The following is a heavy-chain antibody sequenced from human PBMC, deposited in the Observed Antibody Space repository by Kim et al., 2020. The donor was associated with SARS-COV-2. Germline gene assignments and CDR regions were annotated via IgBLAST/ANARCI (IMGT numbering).Heavy chain of an antibody. V-gene: IGHV3-72*01. CDR2: SRNKANSYTT. Sequence: GGSLRLSCAASGFTFSDHYMDWVRQAPGKGLEWVGRSRNKANSYTTEYAASVKGRFTISRYDSKNSLYLQMNSLKTEDTAVYYCANNGMDVWGQGTTVT. J-gene: IGHJ6*02. CDR3: ANNGMDV. CDR1: GFTFSDHY.